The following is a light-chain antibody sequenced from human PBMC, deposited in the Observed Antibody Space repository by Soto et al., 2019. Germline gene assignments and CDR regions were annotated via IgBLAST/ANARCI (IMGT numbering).Light chain of an antibody. CDR3: AAWDDSLSGDYV. Sequence: QSVLTQPPSVSAAPGQKVTISCSGSSSNIGSNYVYWYQQLPGTAPKLLIYSNNQRPSGVPDRFSGSKSGTSASLAISGLRSEDEADYYCAAWDDSLSGDYVFGTGTKLTVL. V-gene: IGLV1-47*02. J-gene: IGLJ1*01. CDR1: SSNIGSNY. CDR2: SNN.